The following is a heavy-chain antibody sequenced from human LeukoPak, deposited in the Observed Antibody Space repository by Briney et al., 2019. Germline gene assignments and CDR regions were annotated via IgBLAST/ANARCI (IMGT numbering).Heavy chain of an antibody. CDR2: IYYSGST. CDR3: ARGGIGDYEDY. V-gene: IGHV4-59*01. Sequence: KASETLSLTCTVSGGSISSYYWSWIRQPPGKGLEWIGYIYYSGSTNYNPSLKSRVTISVDTSKNQFSLKLSSVTAADTAVYYCARGGIGDYEDYWGQGTLVTVSS. J-gene: IGHJ4*02. CDR1: GGSISSYY. D-gene: IGHD4-17*01.